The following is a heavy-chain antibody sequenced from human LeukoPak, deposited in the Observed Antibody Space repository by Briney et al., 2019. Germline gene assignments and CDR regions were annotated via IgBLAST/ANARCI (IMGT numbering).Heavy chain of an antibody. D-gene: IGHD2-8*02. Sequence: GGSLRLSCAASGFTVSGDYMSWVRQAPGKGLEWVAVISYDGSNKYYADSVKGRFTISRDNSKNTLYLQMNSLRAEDTAAYYCAKAHRTGGLDFDYWGQGTLVTVSS. V-gene: IGHV3-30*18. CDR1: GFTVSGDY. CDR3: AKAHRTGGLDFDY. CDR2: ISYDGSNK. J-gene: IGHJ4*02.